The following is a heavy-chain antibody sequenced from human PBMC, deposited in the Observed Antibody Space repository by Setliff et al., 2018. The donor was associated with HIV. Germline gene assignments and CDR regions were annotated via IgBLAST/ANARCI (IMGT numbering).Heavy chain of an antibody. Sequence: GGSLRLSCAASGLTFSNYWISWVRQAPGKGLEWVANINQDGSAKYYVDSVKGRFTISRDNAKNSLYLQMNSLRAEDTAVYYCARGDGGLDSWGQGTLVTVSS. CDR1: GLTFSNYW. D-gene: IGHD3-3*01. CDR3: ARGDGGLDS. CDR2: INQDGSAK. V-gene: IGHV3-7*01. J-gene: IGHJ4*02.